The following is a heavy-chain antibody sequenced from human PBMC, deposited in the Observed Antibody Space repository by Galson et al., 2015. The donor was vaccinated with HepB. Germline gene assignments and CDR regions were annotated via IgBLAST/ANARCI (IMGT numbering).Heavy chain of an antibody. CDR1: GASTRSTSYY. Sequence: SETLSLTCGVSGASTRSTSYYWGWIRQSPGKGLEWIGTGYHNGDTYYNPSLKSRVTISLGTSRNQFSLNLKSVTAADTAVYYCARHILDTSAFFDSWGQGALVIVSS. J-gene: IGHJ4*02. CDR3: ARHILDTSAFFDS. V-gene: IGHV4-39*01. D-gene: IGHD3-10*01. CDR2: GYHNGDT.